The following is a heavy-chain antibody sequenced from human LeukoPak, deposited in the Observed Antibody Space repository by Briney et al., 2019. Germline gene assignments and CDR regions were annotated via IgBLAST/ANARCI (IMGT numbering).Heavy chain of an antibody. D-gene: IGHD3-10*01. CDR3: ARDTSFNYGTHAMDV. CDR1: GFTFDNYV. V-gene: IGHV3-23*01. Sequence: GGSLRLSCAASGFTFDNYVMNWVRQAPGKGLEWVLGISGSGVNTYYADSVKGRFTISRDNSKNTLYLQLNSLRGEDTAIYYCARDTSFNYGTHAMDVWGQGTTVTVSS. CDR2: ISGSGVNT. J-gene: IGHJ6*02.